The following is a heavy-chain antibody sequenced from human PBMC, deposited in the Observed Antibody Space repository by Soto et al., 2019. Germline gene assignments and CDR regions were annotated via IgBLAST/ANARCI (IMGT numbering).Heavy chain of an antibody. Sequence: GESLKISCKGSGYSFTSYWISWVRQMPGKGLEWMGRIDPSDSYTNYSPSFQGHVTISADKSISTAYLQWSSLKASDTAMYYCARHLNMAAYYYYYAMDVWGQGSSVTVSS. D-gene: IGHD6-19*01. V-gene: IGHV5-10-1*01. CDR2: IDPSDSYT. CDR1: GYSFTSYW. CDR3: ARHLNMAAYYYYYAMDV. J-gene: IGHJ6*02.